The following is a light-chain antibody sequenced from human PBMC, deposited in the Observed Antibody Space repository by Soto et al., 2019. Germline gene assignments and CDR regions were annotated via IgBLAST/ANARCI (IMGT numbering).Light chain of an antibody. V-gene: IGKV1-39*01. CDR2: AAS. J-gene: IGKJ1*01. CDR3: QQSYNSPQT. Sequence: IQMTQSPSSLSASVGDEVTITCRASHTIMTYLNWYQLKPGKPPRLLIYAASSLQSGVPSRFSGSGSGTDFTLTINSLQPEDFATYSYQQSYNSPQTFGQGTKVDIK. CDR1: HTIMTY.